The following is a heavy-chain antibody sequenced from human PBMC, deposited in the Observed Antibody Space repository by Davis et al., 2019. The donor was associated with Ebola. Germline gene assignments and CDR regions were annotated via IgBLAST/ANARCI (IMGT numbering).Heavy chain of an antibody. D-gene: IGHD3-3*02. V-gene: IGHV3-23*01. CDR2: ISGSGGST. CDR3: AKGGSIWALGYFDY. CDR1: GFTFSDAW. Sequence: GGSLRLSCAASGFTFSDAWMMWVRQAPGKGLEWVSAISGSGGSTYYADSVKGRFTISRDNSKNTLYLQMNSLRAEDTAVYYCAKGGSIWALGYFDYWGQGTLVTVSS. J-gene: IGHJ4*02.